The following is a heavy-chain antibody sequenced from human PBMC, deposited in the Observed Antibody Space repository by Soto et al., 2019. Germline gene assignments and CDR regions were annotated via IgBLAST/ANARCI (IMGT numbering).Heavy chain of an antibody. CDR2: ISPFNGRR. Sequence: QVHLVQSGLEVRKPGASVRLSCKSSGYTFTSHGISWVRQAPGQGLEWVGWISPFNGRRDIGDSLQGRVSMSTDTGSAYMEVRGLRFDDTAIYFCGRCTQPSVPSATDVWGQGTTVIVSS. J-gene: IGHJ6*02. V-gene: IGHV1-18*01. D-gene: IGHD1-1*01. CDR3: GRCTQPSVPSATDV. CDR1: GYTFTSHG.